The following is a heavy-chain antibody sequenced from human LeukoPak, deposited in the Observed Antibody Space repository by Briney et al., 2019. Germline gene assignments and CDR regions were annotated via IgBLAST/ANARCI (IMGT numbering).Heavy chain of an antibody. CDR1: GGSFSDNF. J-gene: IGHJ4*02. CDR3: ARVASSVDYSGSYSPFDY. Sequence: SETLSLTCAVYGGSFSDNFWSWIRQPPGKGLEWIGEINHSGSTNYNPSLKTRLTISVDTSKNQFSLKLSSVTAADTAVYYCARVASSVDYSGSYSPFDYWGQGTLVTVSS. CDR2: INHSGST. D-gene: IGHD1-26*01. V-gene: IGHV4-34*01.